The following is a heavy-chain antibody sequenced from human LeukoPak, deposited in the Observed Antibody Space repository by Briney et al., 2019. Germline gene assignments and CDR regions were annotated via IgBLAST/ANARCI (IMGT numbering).Heavy chain of an antibody. J-gene: IGHJ4*02. D-gene: IGHD5-18*01. CDR3: ARRATTERGHSYGLDY. CDR2: ISTTSSSSYI. CDR1: GFTFSSYH. Sequence: GGSLRLSCVVSGFTFSSYHMNWVRQAPGKGLEWVSSISTTSSSSYIYYPDSVTGRFTISRDNAKNSLYLQMNSLRAEDTAVYYCARRATTERGHSYGLDYWGQGTLVTVSS. V-gene: IGHV3-21*01.